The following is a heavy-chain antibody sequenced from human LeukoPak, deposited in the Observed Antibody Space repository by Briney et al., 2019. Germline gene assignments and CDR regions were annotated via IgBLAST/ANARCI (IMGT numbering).Heavy chain of an antibody. CDR1: GGSISSSSYY. CDR2: IYYTGST. Sequence: SETLSLTCTVSGGSISSSSYYWGWIRQSPGKGLESLGYIYYTGSTNYNPSLKSRVTMSVDTSRNQFFLRLSSVTAADTAVYYCARQQLGYYYYYMDVWGKGTTVTISS. J-gene: IGHJ6*03. V-gene: IGHV4-61*05. CDR3: ARQQLGYYYYYMDV. D-gene: IGHD6-13*01.